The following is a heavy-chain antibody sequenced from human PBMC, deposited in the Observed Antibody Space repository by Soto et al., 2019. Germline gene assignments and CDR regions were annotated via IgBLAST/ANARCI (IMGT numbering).Heavy chain of an antibody. D-gene: IGHD3-16*01. CDR3: ARDTYGPLGYYYYMDV. CDR1: GFTVSSNY. Sequence: GGSLRLSCAASGFTVSSNYMSWVRQAPGKGLEWVSVIYSGGSTYYADSVKGRFTISRDNSKNTLYLQMNSLRAEDTAVYYCARDTYGPLGYYYYMDVWGKGTTVTVSS. CDR2: IYSGGST. V-gene: IGHV3-66*01. J-gene: IGHJ6*03.